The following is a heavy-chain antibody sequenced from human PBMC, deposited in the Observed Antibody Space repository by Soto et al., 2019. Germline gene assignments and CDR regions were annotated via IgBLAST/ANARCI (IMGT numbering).Heavy chain of an antibody. Sequence: QVQLVQSGAEVKKPGSSVKVSCKASGGTFSSYAISWVRQAPGQGLEWMGGIIPIFGTANYAQKFQGRVTITADKSTSTAYMELSSLRSEDTAVYYCARTAAGMRTPGRGDYYYGMDVWGQGTTVTVSS. CDR3: ARTAAGMRTPGRGDYYYGMDV. CDR2: IIPIFGTA. D-gene: IGHD6-13*01. J-gene: IGHJ6*02. V-gene: IGHV1-69*06. CDR1: GGTFSSYA.